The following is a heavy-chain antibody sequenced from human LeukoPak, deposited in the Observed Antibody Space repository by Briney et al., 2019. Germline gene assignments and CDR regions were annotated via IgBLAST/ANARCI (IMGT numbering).Heavy chain of an antibody. CDR2: ISYDGSNK. Sequence: GGSLRLSCAASGFTFSSYAMHWVRQAPGKGLEWVAVISYDGSNKYYADSVKGRFTISRDNSKNTLYLQMNSLRAEDTAVYYCARDNGKQWLVWILDYWGQGTLVTVSS. CDR1: GFTFSSYA. CDR3: ARDNGKQWLVWILDY. J-gene: IGHJ4*02. D-gene: IGHD6-19*01. V-gene: IGHV3-30-3*01.